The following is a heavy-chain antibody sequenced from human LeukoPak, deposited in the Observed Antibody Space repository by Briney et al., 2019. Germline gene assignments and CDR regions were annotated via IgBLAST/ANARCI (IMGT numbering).Heavy chain of an antibody. CDR3: ARDLEYLYPGGAFDI. Sequence: ASVKVSCKASGYTFTAYYMHWVRQAPGQGLEWMGWINPKSGGTNYPQKFQGRVTMTRDTSISTAYMELSRLRSDDTAVYYCARDLEYLYPGGAFDIWGQGTMVTVSS. CDR1: GYTFTAYY. J-gene: IGHJ3*02. CDR2: INPKSGGT. V-gene: IGHV1-2*02. D-gene: IGHD3-16*01.